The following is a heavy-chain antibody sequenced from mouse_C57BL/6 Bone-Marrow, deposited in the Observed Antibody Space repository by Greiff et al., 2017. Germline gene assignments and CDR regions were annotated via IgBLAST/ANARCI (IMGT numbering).Heavy chain of an antibody. CDR1: GFTLSSYA. Sequence: EVHLVESGGGLVKPGGSLKLSCAASGFTLSSYAMSWVRQTPEKRLEWVATISDGGSYTYYPDNVKGRFTISRDNAKNNLYLQMSHLKSEDTAMYYCARGSNYAWFADWGQGTLVTVSA. J-gene: IGHJ3*01. CDR2: ISDGGSYT. CDR3: ARGSNYAWFAD. V-gene: IGHV5-4*01. D-gene: IGHD2-5*01.